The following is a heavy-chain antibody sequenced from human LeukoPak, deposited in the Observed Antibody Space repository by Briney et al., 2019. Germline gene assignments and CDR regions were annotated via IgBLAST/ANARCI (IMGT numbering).Heavy chain of an antibody. CDR3: ARHSTIFGHFGY. Sequence: PSETLSLTCTVSGGSISSFNYYWGWIRQPPGKGLEWIGSMYYSGNTYYNPSLKSRVTISVDTSKNQFSLKLTSVTAADTAVYYCARHSTIFGHFGYWGQGTLVTVSS. CDR1: GGSISSFNYY. D-gene: IGHD3-3*01. J-gene: IGHJ4*02. V-gene: IGHV4-39*01. CDR2: MYYSGNT.